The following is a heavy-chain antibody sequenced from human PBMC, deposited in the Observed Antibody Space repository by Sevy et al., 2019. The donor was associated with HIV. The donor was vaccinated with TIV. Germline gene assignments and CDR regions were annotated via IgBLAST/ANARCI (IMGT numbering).Heavy chain of an antibody. CDR3: AKDSAGRAARAQGRNYYYYCMDV. V-gene: IGHV3-9*01. J-gene: IGHJ6*02. CDR1: GFTFDDYA. CDR2: ISWNSGSI. D-gene: IGHD2-15*01. Sequence: GGSLRLSCAASGFTFDDYAMHWVRQAPGKGLEWVSGISWNSGSIGYADSVKGRFTISRDNSKNSLYLQMNSLRAEDTALYYCAKDSAGRAARAQGRNYYYYCMDVWGQGTTVTVSS.